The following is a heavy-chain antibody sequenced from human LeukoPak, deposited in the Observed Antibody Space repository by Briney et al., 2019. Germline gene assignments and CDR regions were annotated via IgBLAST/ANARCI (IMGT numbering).Heavy chain of an antibody. J-gene: IGHJ4*02. D-gene: IGHD1-26*01. V-gene: IGHV4-39*07. CDR1: GGSISSGGYY. CDR3: ARRTHTSSGSYTVRYFDY. CDR2: IYYSGST. Sequence: SETLSLTCTVSGGSISSGGYYWSWIRQPPGKGLEWIGSIYYSGSTYYNPSLKSRVTISVDTSKNQFSLKLSSVTAADTAVYYCARRTHTSSGSYTVRYFDYWGQGTLVTVSS.